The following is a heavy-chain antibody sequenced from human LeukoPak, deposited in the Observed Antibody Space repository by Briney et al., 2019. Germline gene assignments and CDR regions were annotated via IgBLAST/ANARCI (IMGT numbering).Heavy chain of an antibody. CDR1: GFTFSDYY. CDR2: ISSSGSTI. CDR3: ASTPLLRYFDRTFDY. V-gene: IGHV3-11*01. J-gene: IGHJ4*02. D-gene: IGHD3-9*01. Sequence: GGSLRLSCVASGFTFSDYYMSWIRQAPGKGLEWFSYISSSGSTIYYADSVKGRFTISRDNTKNSLYLQMNSLRAEDTAVYYCASTPLLRYFDRTFDYWGQGTLVTVSS.